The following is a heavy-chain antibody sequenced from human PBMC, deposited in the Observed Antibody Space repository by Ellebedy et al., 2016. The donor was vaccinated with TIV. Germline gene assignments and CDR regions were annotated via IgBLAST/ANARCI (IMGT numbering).Heavy chain of an antibody. J-gene: IGHJ5*02. CDR2: INPNSGGT. CDR1: GYTFTGYY. CDR3: ARVPAHYGDNTPINWFDP. V-gene: IGHV1-2*02. Sequence: AASVKVSCKASGYTFTGYYMHWVRQAPGQGLEWMGWINPNSGGTNYAQKFQGRVTMTRDTSVSTAYMELSRLRSDDTAVYYCARVPAHYGDNTPINWFDPWGQGTLVTVSS. D-gene: IGHD4-23*01.